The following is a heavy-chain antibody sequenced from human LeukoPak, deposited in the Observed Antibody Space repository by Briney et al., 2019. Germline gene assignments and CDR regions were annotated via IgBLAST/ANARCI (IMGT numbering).Heavy chain of an antibody. CDR1: GGSISSYY. J-gene: IGHJ3*02. V-gene: IGHV4-59*12. CDR3: ARQLAGRGLNAFDI. Sequence: PSETLSLTCTVSGGSISSYYWSWIRQPPGKGLEWIGYIYHSGSTYYNPSLKSRVTISVDRSKNQFSLKLSSVTAADTAVYYCARQLAGRGLNAFDIWGQGTMVTVSS. CDR2: IYHSGST. D-gene: IGHD6-6*01.